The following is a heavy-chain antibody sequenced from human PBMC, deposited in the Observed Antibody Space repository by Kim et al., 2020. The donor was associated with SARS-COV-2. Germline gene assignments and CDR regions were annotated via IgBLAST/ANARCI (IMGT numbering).Heavy chain of an antibody. Sequence: SETLSLTCTVSGGSISSGGYYWSWIRQHPGKGLEWIGYIYYSGSTYYNPSLKSRVTISVDTSKNQFSLKLSSVTAADTAVYYCASLNYDILTGYYTGVDYWGQGTLVTVSS. D-gene: IGHD3-9*01. CDR1: GGSISSGGYY. V-gene: IGHV4-31*03. J-gene: IGHJ4*02. CDR2: IYYSGST. CDR3: ASLNYDILTGYYTGVDY.